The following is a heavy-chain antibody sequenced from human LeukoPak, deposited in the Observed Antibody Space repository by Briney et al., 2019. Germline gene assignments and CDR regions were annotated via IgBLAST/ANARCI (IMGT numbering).Heavy chain of an antibody. CDR3: ARTKTRGYSSSWYGGDAFDI. V-gene: IGHV1-69*05. Sequence: ASVKVSCKASGGTFSSYAISWVRQAPGQGLEWMGGIIPIFGTANYAQKFQGRVTITTDESTSTAYMELSSLRSEDTAVYYCARTKTRGYSSSWYGGDAFDIWGQGTMVTVSS. J-gene: IGHJ3*02. D-gene: IGHD6-13*01. CDR1: GGTFSSYA. CDR2: IIPIFGTA.